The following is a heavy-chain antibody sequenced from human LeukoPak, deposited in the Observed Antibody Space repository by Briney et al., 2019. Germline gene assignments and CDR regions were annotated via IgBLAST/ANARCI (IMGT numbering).Heavy chain of an antibody. CDR2: VSGSGGST. CDR3: AKVRHYDSSGYFDY. CDR1: GFTFSSYA. J-gene: IGHJ4*02. V-gene: IGHV3-23*01. D-gene: IGHD3-22*01. Sequence: PGGSLSLSCAASGFTFSSYAMSWVRRAPGRGLEWVSAVSGSGGSTYYADSVKGRFTISRDNSKNTLYLQMNSLRAEDTGVYYCAKVRHYDSSGYFDYWGQGTLVTVSS.